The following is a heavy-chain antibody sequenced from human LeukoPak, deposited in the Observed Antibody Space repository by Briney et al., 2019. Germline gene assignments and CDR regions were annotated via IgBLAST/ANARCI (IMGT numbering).Heavy chain of an antibody. Sequence: SETLSLTCTVSGGSISSYYWSWIRQPPGKGLEWIGYIYYSGSTNYNPSLKSRVTISVDTSKNQFSLKLSSVTAADTAVYYCATDPTSRWSNYYYGMAVWGQGTTVTVSS. J-gene: IGHJ6*02. CDR1: GGSISSYY. CDR2: IYYSGST. V-gene: IGHV4-59*01. CDR3: ATDPTSRWSNYYYGMAV. D-gene: IGHD6-13*01.